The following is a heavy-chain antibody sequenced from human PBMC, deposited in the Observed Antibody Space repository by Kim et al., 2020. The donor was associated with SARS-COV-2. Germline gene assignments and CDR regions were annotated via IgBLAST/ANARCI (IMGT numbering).Heavy chain of an antibody. CDR2: SSRSYR. V-gene: IGHV3-21*01. Sequence: SSRSYRYYEDSVKGRFTISRDNAQNSLYLQMNSLGAEDTAVYYCASPVDYWGQGTLVTVSS. J-gene: IGHJ4*02. CDR3: ASPVDY.